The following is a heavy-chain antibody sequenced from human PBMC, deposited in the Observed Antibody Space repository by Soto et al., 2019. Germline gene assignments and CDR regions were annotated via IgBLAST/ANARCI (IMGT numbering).Heavy chain of an antibody. CDR2: IIPIFGTA. V-gene: IGHV1-69*06. CDR3: AIPLGYCSSTSCYGYYYYYGMDV. CDR1: GGTFRSYA. D-gene: IGHD2-2*01. Sequence: QVQLVQSGAEVKKPGSSVKVSCKASGGTFRSYAISWVRQAPGQGLEWMGGIIPIFGTANYAQKFQGRVTITADKSTSTAYMELSSLRSEDTAVYYCAIPLGYCSSTSCYGYYYYYGMDVWGQGTTVTVSS. J-gene: IGHJ6*02.